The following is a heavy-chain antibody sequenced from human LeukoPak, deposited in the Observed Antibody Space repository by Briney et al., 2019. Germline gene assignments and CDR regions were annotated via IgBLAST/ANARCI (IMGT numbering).Heavy chain of an antibody. V-gene: IGHV1-8*03. CDR1: GYTFTSYD. D-gene: IGHD3-22*01. Sequence: ASVKVSCKASGYTFTSYDINWVRQATGQGLERMGWMNPNSGNTGYAQKFQGRVTITRNTSISTAYMELSSLRSEDTAVYYCARYSGDSSANPNWFDPWGQGTLVTVSS. CDR3: ARYSGDSSANPNWFDP. J-gene: IGHJ5*02. CDR2: MNPNSGNT.